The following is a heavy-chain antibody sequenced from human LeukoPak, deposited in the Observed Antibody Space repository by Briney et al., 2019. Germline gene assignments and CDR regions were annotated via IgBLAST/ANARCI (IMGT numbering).Heavy chain of an antibody. Sequence: SETLSLTCTVSGGSFNTHYWNWIRQPPGKGLEWIGYIYYSGSTNYNPSLKSRVTISVDTSKNQFSLKLSSVTAADTAVYYCARESNVDTAMVRLDYWGQGTLVTVSS. CDR3: ARESNVDTAMVRLDY. V-gene: IGHV4-59*11. D-gene: IGHD5-18*01. CDR2: IYYSGST. J-gene: IGHJ4*02. CDR1: GGSFNTHY.